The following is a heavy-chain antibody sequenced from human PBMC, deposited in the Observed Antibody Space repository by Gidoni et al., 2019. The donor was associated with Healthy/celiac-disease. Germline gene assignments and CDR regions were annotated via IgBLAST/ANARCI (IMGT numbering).Heavy chain of an antibody. Sequence: QLQLQQWGAGLLKPSETLSLTCAVYGGSFSGYYWSWIRQPPGKGLEWIGEINHSGSTNYNPSLKSRVTISVDTSKNQFSLKLSSVTAADTAVYYCARGLGVVVVAATPARAFDIWGQGTMVTVSS. D-gene: IGHD2-15*01. CDR2: INHSGST. CDR3: ARGLGVVVVAATPARAFDI. J-gene: IGHJ3*02. CDR1: GGSFSGYY. V-gene: IGHV4-34*01.